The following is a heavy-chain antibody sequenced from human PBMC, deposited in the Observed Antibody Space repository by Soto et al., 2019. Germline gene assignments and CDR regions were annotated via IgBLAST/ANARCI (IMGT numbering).Heavy chain of an antibody. Sequence: QAHTQTGAFSGFSLSTSRVGVGWIRQPPGEALEWLALIYWDDDKRYSPSLKNRLTITKDTSKNQVVLTMTNMDPVDTATYYCAHRRGIRTVTTFDYWGQGTLVTVSS. CDR3: AHRRGIRTVTTFDY. CDR1: GFSLSTSRVG. V-gene: IGHV2-5*02. D-gene: IGHD4-17*01. CDR2: IYWDDDK. J-gene: IGHJ4*02.